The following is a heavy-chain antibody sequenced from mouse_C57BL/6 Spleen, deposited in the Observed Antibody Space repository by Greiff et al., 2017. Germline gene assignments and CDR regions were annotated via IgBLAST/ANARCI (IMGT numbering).Heavy chain of an antibody. V-gene: IGHV3-6*01. J-gene: IGHJ4*01. CDR3: ARKMSSYAMDY. D-gene: IGHD1-1*01. CDR2: ISYDGSN. Sequence: VQLVESGPGLVKPSQSLSLTCSVTGYSITSGYYWNWIRQFPGNKLEWMGYISYDGSNNYNPSLKNRISITRDTSKNQFFLKLNSVTTEDTATYYCARKMSSYAMDYWGQGTSVTVSS. CDR1: GYSITSGYY.